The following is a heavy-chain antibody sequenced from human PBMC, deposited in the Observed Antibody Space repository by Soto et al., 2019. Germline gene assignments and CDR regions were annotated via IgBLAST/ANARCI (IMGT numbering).Heavy chain of an antibody. D-gene: IGHD6-25*01. J-gene: IGHJ6*02. V-gene: IGHV3-33*03. CDR2: IWSDASNK. CDR1: GFSFSNHG. CDR3: ATDGFNKPGYYYGMGV. Sequence: LRLSCAASGFSFSNHGMHWVRQAPGKGLEWVAAIWSDASNKYYADSGKGRFTISRDNSKNTLYLQMNTLRAEDTAVYYCATDGFNKPGYYYGMGVWGQGTTVTVSS.